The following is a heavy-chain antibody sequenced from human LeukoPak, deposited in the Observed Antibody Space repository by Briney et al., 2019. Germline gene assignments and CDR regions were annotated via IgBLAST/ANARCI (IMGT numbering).Heavy chain of an antibody. CDR2: IKQDGSEK. CDR1: GFTFSSST. V-gene: IGHV3-7*01. J-gene: IGHJ4*02. Sequence: QSGGSLRLSCAASGFTFSSSTMHWVRQAPGKGLEWVANIKQDGSEKYYVDSVKGRFTISRDNAKNSLYLQMNSLRAEDTAVYYCAIEGYSYGYRYFDYWGQGTLVTVSS. CDR3: AIEGYSYGYRYFDY. D-gene: IGHD5-18*01.